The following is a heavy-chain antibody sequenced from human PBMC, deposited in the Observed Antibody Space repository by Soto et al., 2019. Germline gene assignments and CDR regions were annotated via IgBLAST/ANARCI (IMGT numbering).Heavy chain of an antibody. D-gene: IGHD3-22*01. CDR2: ISSSSSTI. J-gene: IGHJ5*02. CDR3: ARDPRRSDSSGYYPS. Sequence: EVQLVESGGGLVQPGGSLRLSCAASGFTFSSYSMNWVRQAPGKGLEWVSYISSSSSTIYYADSVKGRFTISRDNAKNSLYLQRNRLRDEDTAVYYCARDPRRSDSSGYYPSWGQGTLVTVSS. CDR1: GFTFSSYS. V-gene: IGHV3-48*02.